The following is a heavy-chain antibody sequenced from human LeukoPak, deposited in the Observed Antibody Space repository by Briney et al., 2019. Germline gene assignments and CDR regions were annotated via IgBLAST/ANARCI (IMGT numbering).Heavy chain of an antibody. CDR3: ARAFNYYGSGSSLGYYYMDV. J-gene: IGHJ6*03. V-gene: IGHV3-13*01. CDR2: IGTAGDT. Sequence: GGSLRLSCAASGFTFSSYDMHWVRQATGKGLEWVSAIGTAGDTYYPGSVKGRFTISRENAKNSLYLQMNSLRAGDTAVYYCARAFNYYGSGSSLGYYYMDVWGKGTTVTISS. CDR1: GFTFSSYD. D-gene: IGHD3-10*01.